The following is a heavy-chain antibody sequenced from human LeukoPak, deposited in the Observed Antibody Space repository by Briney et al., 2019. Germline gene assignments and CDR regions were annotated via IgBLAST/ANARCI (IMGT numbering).Heavy chain of an antibody. V-gene: IGHV3-11*04. CDR2: ISSSGSTI. J-gene: IGHJ4*02. D-gene: IGHD3-3*01. Sequence: GGSLRLSCAASGFTFRDSYMSWIRQAPGKGLEWVSYISSSGSTIYYADAAKGRFTISRDNAKNSLYLQMNSLRAEDTAVYYCARYPRFLEGLLSDFDYWGQGTLVTVSS. CDR1: GFTFRDSY. CDR3: ARYPRFLEGLLSDFDY.